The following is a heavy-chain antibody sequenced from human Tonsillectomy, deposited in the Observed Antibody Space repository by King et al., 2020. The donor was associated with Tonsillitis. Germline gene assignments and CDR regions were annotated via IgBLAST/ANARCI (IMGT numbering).Heavy chain of an antibody. V-gene: IGHV3-15*07. CDR3: TTEFLKGLLWFGELFV. CDR2: IKSKTDGGTT. Sequence: VQLVESGGGLVKPGGSLRLSCAASGFTFSNAWMNWVRQAPGKGLEWVGRIKSKTDGGTTDYAARVKGRFTISRDDSKNTLYLQMNSLKTEDTAVYYCTTEFLKGLLWFGELFVWGQGTLVTVSS. J-gene: IGHJ4*02. D-gene: IGHD3-10*01. CDR1: GFTFSNAW.